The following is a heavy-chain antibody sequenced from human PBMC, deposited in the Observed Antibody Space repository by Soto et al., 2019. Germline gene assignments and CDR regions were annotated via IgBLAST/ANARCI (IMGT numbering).Heavy chain of an antibody. CDR3: AKTGAVAAMGYHFDC. V-gene: IGHV3-30*18. CDR1: GFTFSSYG. CDR2: ISHNGVDK. D-gene: IGHD6-19*01. Sequence: QVQLVESGGGVDQPGTSLRLSCAASGFTFSSYGIYWVRQAPGKGLEWVAIISHNGVDKRYADSVQGRFTISRDNSKNTLYLQMNSLRPDDTAVYYCAKTGAVAAMGYHFDCWGQGTLVTVSS. J-gene: IGHJ4*02.